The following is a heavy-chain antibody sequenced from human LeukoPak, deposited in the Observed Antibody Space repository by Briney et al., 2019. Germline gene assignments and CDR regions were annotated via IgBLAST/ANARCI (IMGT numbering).Heavy chain of an antibody. J-gene: IGHJ6*04. CDR1: GFTFSSYS. Sequence: PGGSLRLSRVASGFTFSSYSMNWVRQAPGKGLEWVSSITSSSSSIYYSDSLKGRFTISRDNAKNSLYLQMSSLRAEDTAVYYCATAYYYGSGSYNYYYYGMDVWGKGTTVTVSS. D-gene: IGHD3-10*01. CDR3: ATAYYYGSGSYNYYYYGMDV. V-gene: IGHV3-21*01. CDR2: ITSSSSSI.